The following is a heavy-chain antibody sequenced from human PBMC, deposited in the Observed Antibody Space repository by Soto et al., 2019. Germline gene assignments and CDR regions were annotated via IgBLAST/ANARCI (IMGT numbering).Heavy chain of an antibody. CDR3: ARDTIVLVPAAIRTTQDHNAFDI. CDR1: GGTFSSYA. J-gene: IGHJ3*02. Sequence: QVQLVQSGAEVKKPGSSVKVSCKASGGTFSSYAISWVRQAPGQGLEWMGGIIPIFGTANYAQKFQGRVTITADESTSTAYMELSSRRSEDTAVYYCARDTIVLVPAAIRTTQDHNAFDIWGQGTMVTVSS. V-gene: IGHV1-69*12. D-gene: IGHD2-2*01. CDR2: IIPIFGTA.